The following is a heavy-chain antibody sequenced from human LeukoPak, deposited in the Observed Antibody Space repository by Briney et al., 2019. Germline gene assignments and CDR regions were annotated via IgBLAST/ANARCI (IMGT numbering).Heavy chain of an antibody. CDR1: CGSFSGYY. J-gene: IGHJ4*02. CDR2: INHSGST. D-gene: IGHD6-19*01. CDR3: ARLGSGRKHRIDY. V-gene: IGHV4-34*01. Sequence: SETLSLTCAVYCGSFSGYYWSWIRQPPGKGLEWIGEINHSGSTNYNPSLKSRVTISVDTSKNQFSLKLSSVTAADTAVYYCARLGSGRKHRIDYWGQGTLVTVSS.